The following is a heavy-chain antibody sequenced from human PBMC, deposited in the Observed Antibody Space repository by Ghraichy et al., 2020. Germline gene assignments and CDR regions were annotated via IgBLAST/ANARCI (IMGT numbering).Heavy chain of an antibody. CDR1: GYTFTSYD. CDR2: MNPNSGNT. D-gene: IGHD6-6*01. J-gene: IGHJ5*02. Sequence: ASVKVSCKASGYTFTSYDINWVRQATGQGLEWMGWMNPNSGNTGYAQKFQGRVTMTRNTSISTAYMELSSLRSEDTAVYYCASSSSSLAEFDPWGQGTLVTVSS. V-gene: IGHV1-8*01. CDR3: ASSSSSLAEFDP.